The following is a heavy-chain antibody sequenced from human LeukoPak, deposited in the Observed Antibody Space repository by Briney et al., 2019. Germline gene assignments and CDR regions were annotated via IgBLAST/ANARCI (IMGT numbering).Heavy chain of an antibody. V-gene: IGHV3-7*01. Sequence: GGAVRLSCEASGFTFSSNAMHWVRQAPGKGLEWVANIKQDGSEKYYVDSVKGRFTISRDNAKNSLYLQMNSLRAEDTAVYYCARDSVPAARYYYYGMDVWGQGTTVTVSS. CDR1: GFTFSSNA. D-gene: IGHD2-2*01. CDR2: IKQDGSEK. J-gene: IGHJ6*02. CDR3: ARDSVPAARYYYYGMDV.